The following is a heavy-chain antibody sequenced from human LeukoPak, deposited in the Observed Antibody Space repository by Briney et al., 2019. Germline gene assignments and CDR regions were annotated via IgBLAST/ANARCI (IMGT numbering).Heavy chain of an antibody. CDR3: ARGVFYGGRNQYIWLDL. D-gene: IGHD4-23*01. J-gene: IGHJ5*02. CDR2: VSHSGSS. Sequence: SETLSLTCAVYGGPFRGFFWSWIRQAPGKGLEWIGEVSHSGSSNYNPSLKSRINISLDTSKSQFSLRLTSVTAADTAVYYCARGVFYGGRNQYIWLDLWGQGTLVTVSS. CDR1: GGPFRGFF. V-gene: IGHV4-34*01.